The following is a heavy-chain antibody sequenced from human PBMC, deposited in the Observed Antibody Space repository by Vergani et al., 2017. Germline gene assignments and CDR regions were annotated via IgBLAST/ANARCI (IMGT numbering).Heavy chain of an antibody. J-gene: IGHJ6*02. Sequence: EVQLVQTGAEEKKPGATMKISCKVSGYTFTDHYMHWVKQAPGKGLEWMGLVDPEDGETIYAEKFKGRVTIASDTSTDTAHLELSSLRSEETAVYYCATPQTVTTGGMEVWGQGTTVIVSS. CDR2: VDPEDGET. CDR3: ATPQTVTTGGMEV. D-gene: IGHD4-17*01. V-gene: IGHV1-69-2*01. CDR1: GYTFTDHY.